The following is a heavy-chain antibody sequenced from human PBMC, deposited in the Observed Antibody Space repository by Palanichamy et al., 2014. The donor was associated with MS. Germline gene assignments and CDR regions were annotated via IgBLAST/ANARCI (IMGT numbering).Heavy chain of an antibody. Sequence: QLQLQESGPGLVKPSETLSLTCTVSGDSISSSDDYWGWIRQPPGEGLEWIGSIYYSGCTFDNPSLKSRVTISVDSSKNQFSLRLNSVTAADMAVYYCARRVSSNWYFDYWGQGTLVTVSS. CDR3: ARRVSSNWYFDY. D-gene: IGHD4-11*01. CDR2: IYYSGCT. CDR1: GDSISSSDDY. V-gene: IGHV4-39*01. J-gene: IGHJ4*02.